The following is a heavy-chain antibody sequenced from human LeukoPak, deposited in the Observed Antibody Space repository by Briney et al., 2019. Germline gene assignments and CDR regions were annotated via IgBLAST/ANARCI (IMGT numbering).Heavy chain of an antibody. CDR1: GHSIINSFY. D-gene: IGHD3-9*01. J-gene: IGHJ4*02. CDR3: ARPGGRYFDWLD. V-gene: IGHV4-38-2*02. Sequence: ASETLSLTCTVSGHSIINSFYWGWIRQPPGKGLEWIGSIYHSGATYYKSSLKSRVTISLDTSKNQFSLKLKSVTAADTAVYYCARPGGRYFDWLDWGQGTLVTVSS. CDR2: IYHSGAT.